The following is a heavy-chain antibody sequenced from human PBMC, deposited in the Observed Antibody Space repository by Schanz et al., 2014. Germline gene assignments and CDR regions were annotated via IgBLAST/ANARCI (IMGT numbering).Heavy chain of an antibody. D-gene: IGHD3-22*01. CDR2: ISTSGST. CDR1: GGSMSSFY. CDR3: ATWRGDDSGGHGQFDY. Sequence: QVQLQESGPGLVKPSETLSLTCTVSGGSMSSFYWNWIRQPAGKGLEWIGRISTSGSTNYNPSLRIRVSMSIGTSKTPFPRRLSSLTAADTAVYYCATWRGDDSGGHGQFDYWGQGALVTVSS. V-gene: IGHV4-4*07. J-gene: IGHJ4*02.